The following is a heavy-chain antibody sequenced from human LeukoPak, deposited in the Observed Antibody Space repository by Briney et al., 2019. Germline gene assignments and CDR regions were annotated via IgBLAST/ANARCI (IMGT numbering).Heavy chain of an antibody. CDR1: GGSISSYY. V-gene: IGHV4-59*08. CDR3: ARRGSLGYSYGLYYFDY. J-gene: IGHJ4*02. CDR2: IYYSGST. D-gene: IGHD5-18*01. Sequence: SETLSLTCTVSGGSISSYYWSWIRQPPGKGPEWIGYIYYSGSTNYNPSLKSRVTISVDTSKNQFSLKLSSVTAADTAVYYCARRGSLGYSYGLYYFDYWGQGTLVTVSS.